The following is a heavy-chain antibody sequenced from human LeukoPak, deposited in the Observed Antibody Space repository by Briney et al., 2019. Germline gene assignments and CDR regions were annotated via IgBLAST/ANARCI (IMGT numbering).Heavy chain of an antibody. V-gene: IGHV5-51*01. CDR3: ARSMVRGVIISPFDH. CDR1: GYSSSSYW. CDR2: IYPGDSDA. Sequence: GESLKISCKGSGYSSSSYWIGWVRLMPGKGLEWMGIIYPGDSDARYSPSFQGQVTISVDKSISTAYLQWSSLKASDTAIYFCARSMVRGVIISPFDHWGQGTLVTVSS. J-gene: IGHJ4*02. D-gene: IGHD3-10*01.